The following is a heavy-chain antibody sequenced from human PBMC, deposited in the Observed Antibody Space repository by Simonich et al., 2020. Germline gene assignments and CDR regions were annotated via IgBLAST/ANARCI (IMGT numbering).Heavy chain of an antibody. J-gene: IGHJ3*02. CDR3: ARDWYYYDSSGYYSDAFDI. CDR2: INPTSGGK. V-gene: IGHV1-2*07. D-gene: IGHD3-22*01. CDR1: GYTFTGYY. Sequence: QVQLVQSGAEVKKPGASVKVSCKASGYTFTGYYMHWVRQDPGQGLEWMGRINPTSGGKNYARKLQGRVTMTSDTSSSTAYMELSRLRSDDTAVYYCARDWYYYDSSGYYSDAFDIWGQGTMVTVSS.